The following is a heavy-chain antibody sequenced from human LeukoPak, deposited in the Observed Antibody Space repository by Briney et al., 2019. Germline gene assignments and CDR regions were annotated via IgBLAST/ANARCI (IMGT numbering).Heavy chain of an antibody. CDR1: GGSISSGGYY. D-gene: IGHD2-21*02. Sequence: SQTLSLTCTVPGGSISSGGYYWSWIRQHPGKGLEWIGYIYYSGSTYYNPSLKSRVTISVDTSKNQFSLKLSSVTAADTAVYYCARDRLTYWYFDLWGRGTLVTVSS. CDR2: IYYSGST. J-gene: IGHJ2*01. CDR3: ARDRLTYWYFDL. V-gene: IGHV4-31*03.